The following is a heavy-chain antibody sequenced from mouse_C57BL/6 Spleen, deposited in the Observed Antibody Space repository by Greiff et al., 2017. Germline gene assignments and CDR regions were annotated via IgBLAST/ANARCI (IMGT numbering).Heavy chain of an antibody. CDR1: GYTFTSYW. Sequence: QVQLQQSGTELVKPGASVKLSCKASGYTFTSYWMHWVKQRPGRGLEWIGNINPSNGGTNYNEKFKSKATLTVDKSSSTAYMQLSSLTSEDSAVYYCERGDYYGSSYGGYFDYWGQGTTLTVSS. CDR3: ERGDYYGSSYGGYFDY. D-gene: IGHD1-1*01. J-gene: IGHJ2*01. V-gene: IGHV1-53*01. CDR2: INPSNGGT.